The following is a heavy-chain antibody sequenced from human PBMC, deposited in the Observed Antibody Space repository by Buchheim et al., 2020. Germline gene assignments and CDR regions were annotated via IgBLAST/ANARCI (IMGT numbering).Heavy chain of an antibody. Sequence: EVQLVESGGGLVQPGGSLRLSCAASGFTFSSYSMNWVRQAPGKGLEWVSYISSSRSTIYYADSVKGRFTISRANAKNSLYLQMNSLRAEDTAVYYCARGGCSSTSCYTGDPYYYYMDVWGKGTT. CDR2: ISSSRSTI. CDR3: ARGGCSSTSCYTGDPYYYYMDV. V-gene: IGHV3-48*01. CDR1: GFTFSSYS. D-gene: IGHD2-2*02. J-gene: IGHJ6*03.